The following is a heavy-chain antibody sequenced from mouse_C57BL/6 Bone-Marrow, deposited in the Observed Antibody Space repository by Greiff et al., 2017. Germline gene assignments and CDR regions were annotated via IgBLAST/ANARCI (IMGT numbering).Heavy chain of an antibody. CDR2: IYPRSGNT. Sequence: VQLQQSGAELARPGASVKLSCKASGYTFTSYGISWVKQRTGQGLEWIGEIYPRSGNTYYNEKFKGKATLTADKSSSTAYMELRSLTSEDSAVYVCARDAYYSNYGAMDYWGQGTSVTVSS. J-gene: IGHJ4*01. CDR3: ARDAYYSNYGAMDY. V-gene: IGHV1-81*01. CDR1: GYTFTSYG. D-gene: IGHD2-5*01.